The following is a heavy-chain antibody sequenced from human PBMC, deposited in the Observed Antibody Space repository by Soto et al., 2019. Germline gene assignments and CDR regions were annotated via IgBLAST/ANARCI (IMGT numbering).Heavy chain of an antibody. D-gene: IGHD5-18*01. V-gene: IGHV3-11*06. Sequence: GGSLRLSCAASGFTFSDYYMSWIRQAPGKGLEWVSYISSTISYTHYADSVKGRFTISRDNAKNSLYLQMNSLRAEDTAVYYCARYIYGYVDYWGQGTMVTVSS. CDR2: ISSTISYT. CDR1: GFTFSDYY. CDR3: ARYIYGYVDY. J-gene: IGHJ4*02.